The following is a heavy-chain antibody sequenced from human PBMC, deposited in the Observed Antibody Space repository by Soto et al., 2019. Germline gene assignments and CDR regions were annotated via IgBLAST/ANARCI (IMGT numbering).Heavy chain of an antibody. CDR1: GGSISSYY. Sequence: SETLSLTCTVSGGSISSYYWSWIRQPPGKGLEWIGYIYYSGSTNYNPSLKSRVTISVDTSKNQFSLKLSSVTAADTAVYYCARVSGSYYFWFDPWGQGTLVTSPQ. D-gene: IGHD1-26*01. J-gene: IGHJ5*02. CDR2: IYYSGST. CDR3: ARVSGSYYFWFDP. V-gene: IGHV4-59*01.